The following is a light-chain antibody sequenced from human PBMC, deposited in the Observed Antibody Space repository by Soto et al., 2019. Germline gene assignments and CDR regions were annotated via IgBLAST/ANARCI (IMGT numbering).Light chain of an antibody. CDR1: QSVSY. CDR2: DAS. V-gene: IGKV3-11*01. CDR3: QQRRDWL. Sequence: EMVLTQSPAALSLSPGERATLSCRASQSVSYLAWYQQKPGQAPRLLIYDASNRATGIPARFSGSGSGTDFTLPISSLEPEDFAVYYCQQRRDWLFGPGTKVDIK. J-gene: IGKJ3*01.